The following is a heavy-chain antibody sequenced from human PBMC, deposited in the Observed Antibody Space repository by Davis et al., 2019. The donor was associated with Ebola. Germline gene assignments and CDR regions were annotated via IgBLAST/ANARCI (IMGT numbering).Heavy chain of an antibody. CDR3: ARVRVVITTPWFDP. J-gene: IGHJ5*02. CDR1: GFTISSSS. Sequence: WGSLRLSCAASGFTISSSSTSCLRHAPRKWLARSAYINQDGSEKYYVDSVKGRFTISRDNAKNSLYLQMNSLRAEDTAVYYCARVRVVITTPWFDPWGQGTLVTVSS. CDR2: INQDGSEK. D-gene: IGHD3-22*01. V-gene: IGHV3-7*01.